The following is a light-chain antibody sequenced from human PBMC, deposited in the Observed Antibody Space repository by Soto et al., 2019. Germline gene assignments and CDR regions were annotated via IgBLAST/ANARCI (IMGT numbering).Light chain of an antibody. CDR1: SSDVGSYHL. CDR2: EGS. J-gene: IGLJ1*01. V-gene: IGLV2-23*01. CDR3: CSYAGSSTFYV. Sequence: QSALTQPASVSGSPGQSITISCTGTSSDVGSYHLVSWYQQHPGKAPKLMIYEGSKRPSGVSNRFSGSKSGNTASLTISGLQAEDEADYYCCSYAGSSTFYVFGTGTKLTVL.